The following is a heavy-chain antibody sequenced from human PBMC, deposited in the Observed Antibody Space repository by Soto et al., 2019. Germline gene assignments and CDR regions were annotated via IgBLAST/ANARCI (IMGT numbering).Heavy chain of an antibody. CDR3: GREPGDRKGASV. V-gene: IGHV3-66*01. Sequence: GGSLRLSCAASGFTVSSDYMSWVRQAPGKGLEWVSVIYSGGSTYYADSVKGRFIVSRDNSKNTLFLQMNSLRAEDTAVSYCGREPGDRKGASVWGKGTTVTVSS. D-gene: IGHD1-26*01. J-gene: IGHJ6*04. CDR2: IYSGGST. CDR1: GFTVSSDY.